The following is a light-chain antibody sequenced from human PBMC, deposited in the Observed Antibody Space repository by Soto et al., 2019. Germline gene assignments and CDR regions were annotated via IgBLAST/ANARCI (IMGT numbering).Light chain of an antibody. CDR3: QQYTSHPKT. CDR1: QSISSW. V-gene: IGKV1-5*03. J-gene: IGKJ1*01. Sequence: DIQMTQSPSTLSASVGDRVTITCRASQSISSWLAWYQQKRGKAPKLLIYKASRVGSGVPTWFSGSGSGTEFTITISSLQADDVAHYCCQQYTSHPKTFGQGTKVDI. CDR2: KAS.